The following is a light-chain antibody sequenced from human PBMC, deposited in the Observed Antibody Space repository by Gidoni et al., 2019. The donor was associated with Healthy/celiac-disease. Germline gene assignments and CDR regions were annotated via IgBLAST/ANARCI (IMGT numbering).Light chain of an antibody. CDR2: AAS. J-gene: IGKJ5*01. Sequence: DIQMTQSPSSLSASIGDRVTITCRASQGISNYLVWYQQKPGKAPKLRIYAASTLLSGVPSRFSCSGSCTDFTLTISSLQPEDVATYYCQNYNSAITFGQGTRVEIK. V-gene: IGKV1-27*01. CDR1: QGISNY. CDR3: QNYNSAIT.